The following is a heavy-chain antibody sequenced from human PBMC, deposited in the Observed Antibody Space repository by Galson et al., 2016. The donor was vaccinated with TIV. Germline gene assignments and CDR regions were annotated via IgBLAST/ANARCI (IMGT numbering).Heavy chain of an antibody. CDR3: ARGPKVPSAYNSGWWQDLWYFEP. CDR1: GDSVSSNSAA. D-gene: IGHD6-13*01. J-gene: IGHJ2*01. Sequence: CAISGDSVSSNSAAWNWIRQSPSRGLEWLGRTYYMSKWFNDYAVSVKSRITINPDTSENQFSLQLNSVTPDDTAVYFCARGPKVPSAYNSGWWQDLWYFEPWGRGTRVTVSS. V-gene: IGHV6-1*01. CDR2: TYYMSKWFN.